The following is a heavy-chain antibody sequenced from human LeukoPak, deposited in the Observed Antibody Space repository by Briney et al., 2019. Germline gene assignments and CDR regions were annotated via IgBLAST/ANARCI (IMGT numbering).Heavy chain of an antibody. D-gene: IGHD3-3*01. J-gene: IGHJ6*02. Sequence: GGSLRLSCAASGFTFSSYGMHWVRQAPGKGLEWVAVIWYGGSNKHYADSVKGRFTISRDNSKNTLYLQMNSLRAEDTAVYYCARDLLLEWLLFDYYYYGMDVWGQGTTVTVSS. V-gene: IGHV3-33*01. CDR1: GFTFSSYG. CDR3: ARDLLLEWLLFDYYYYGMDV. CDR2: IWYGGSNK.